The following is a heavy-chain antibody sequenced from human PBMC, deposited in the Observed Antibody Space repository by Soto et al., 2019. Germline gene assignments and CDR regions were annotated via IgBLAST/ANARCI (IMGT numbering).Heavy chain of an antibody. Sequence: GGSLRLSCAASGFTFSSYGMHWVRQAPGKGLEWVAVIWYDGSNKYYADSVKGRFTISRDNSKNTLYLQMNSLRAEDTAVYYCARDSGYSYSPFDPWGQGTLVTVSS. V-gene: IGHV3-33*01. CDR1: GFTFSSYG. CDR2: IWYDGSNK. D-gene: IGHD5-18*01. CDR3: ARDSGYSYSPFDP. J-gene: IGHJ5*02.